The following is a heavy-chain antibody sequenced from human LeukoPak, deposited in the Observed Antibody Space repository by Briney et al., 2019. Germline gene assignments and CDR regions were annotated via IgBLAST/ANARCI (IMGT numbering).Heavy chain of an antibody. Sequence: SETLSLTCAVYGGSFSGYYWSWIRQPPGKGLEWIGEINHSGSTNYNPSLKSRVTISVDTSKNQFSLKLSSVTAADTAVYYCARGRNFDHWGQGTLVTVSS. V-gene: IGHV4-34*01. CDR1: GGSFSGYY. CDR3: ARGRNFDH. J-gene: IGHJ4*02. CDR2: INHSGST. D-gene: IGHD1-1*01.